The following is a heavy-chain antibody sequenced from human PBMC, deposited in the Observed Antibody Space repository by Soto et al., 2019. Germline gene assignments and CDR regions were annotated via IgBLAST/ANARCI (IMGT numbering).Heavy chain of an antibody. Sequence: QVQLQESGPGLVKPSETLSLTCTVSGGSISSYYWSWIRQPPGKGLEWIGFIFYSGSTSYNPSITSRVSISIDTYEYQFSLKLNSVTAAATAVYYCASMIGDPVLSFDSWGQGTLVAVSS. CDR3: ASMIGDPVLSFDS. CDR2: IFYSGST. J-gene: IGHJ5*01. CDR1: GGSISSYY. D-gene: IGHD3-10*02. V-gene: IGHV4-59*13.